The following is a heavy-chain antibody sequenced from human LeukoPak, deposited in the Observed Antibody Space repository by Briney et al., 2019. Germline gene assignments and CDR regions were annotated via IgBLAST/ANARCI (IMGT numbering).Heavy chain of an antibody. D-gene: IGHD6-19*01. CDR3: ARDSSGWTNYYGMDV. J-gene: IGHJ6*02. Sequence: ASVKVSCKASGYTFTVYYMHWVRQAPGQGLEWMGRINPNSGGTNYAQKFQGRVTMTRDTSISTAYMELSRLRSDDTAVYYCARDSSGWTNYYGMDVWGQGTTVTVSS. CDR2: INPNSGGT. CDR1: GYTFTVYY. V-gene: IGHV1-2*06.